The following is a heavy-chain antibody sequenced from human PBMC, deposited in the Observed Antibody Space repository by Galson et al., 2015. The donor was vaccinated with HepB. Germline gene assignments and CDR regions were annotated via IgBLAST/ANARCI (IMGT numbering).Heavy chain of an antibody. CDR3: ARGGGDKSGC. J-gene: IGHJ4*02. V-gene: IGHV3-53*01. CDR2: IYSGGDT. CDR1: GFTVSNNY. D-gene: IGHD3-16*01. Sequence: SLRLSCAASGFTVSNNYMRWVRQAPGKGLEWVSLIYSGGDTYYADSVKGRFTISRDSSENTLYLQMNSLRVEDTAVYYCARGGGDKSGCWGQGTLVIVSS.